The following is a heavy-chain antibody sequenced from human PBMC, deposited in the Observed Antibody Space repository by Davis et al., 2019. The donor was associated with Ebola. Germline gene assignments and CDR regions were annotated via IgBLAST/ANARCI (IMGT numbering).Heavy chain of an antibody. CDR3: VGGYNFDY. CDR2: MYYGQGT. J-gene: IGHJ4*02. CDR1: GGSISGYY. Sequence: GPLRLPCTLPGGSISGYYLTWIRQPPGKGLEWVGYMYYGQGTNYNPSLKSRVTMSADASENQVSLKLTSVTAADTATYYCVGGYNFDYWGQGALVIVSS. D-gene: IGHD5-18*01. V-gene: IGHV4-59*01.